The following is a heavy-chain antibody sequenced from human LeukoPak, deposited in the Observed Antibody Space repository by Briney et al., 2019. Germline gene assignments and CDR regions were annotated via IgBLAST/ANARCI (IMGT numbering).Heavy chain of an antibody. CDR1: GGSISSYY. D-gene: IGHD3-22*01. Sequence: SETLSLTCTVSGGSISSYYWSWIRQPAGKGLEWIGRIYTSGSTNYNPSLKGRVTISVDKSKNQFSLKLSSVTAADTAVYYCARDAEFYYYDSSGYRPRGVYFDYWGQGTLVTVSS. CDR2: IYTSGST. J-gene: IGHJ4*02. CDR3: ARDAEFYYYDSSGYRPRGVYFDY. V-gene: IGHV4-4*07.